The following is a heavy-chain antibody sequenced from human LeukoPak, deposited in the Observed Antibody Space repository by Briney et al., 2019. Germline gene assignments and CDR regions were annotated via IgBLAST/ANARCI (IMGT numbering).Heavy chain of an antibody. D-gene: IGHD5-18*01. CDR3: AREDRGGYSYGNYYFYYMDV. Sequence: GASVKVSCKASGYTFTGHYMHWVRQAPGQGLEWMGWINPNSGGTNYAQKFQGRVTMTRDTSISTAYMELSSLRSEDTAVYYCAREDRGGYSYGNYYFYYMDVWGKGTTVTVSS. CDR2: INPNSGGT. J-gene: IGHJ6*03. CDR1: GYTFTGHY. V-gene: IGHV1-2*02.